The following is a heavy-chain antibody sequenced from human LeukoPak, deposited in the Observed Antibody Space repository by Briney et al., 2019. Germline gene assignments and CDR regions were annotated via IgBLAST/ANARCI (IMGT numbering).Heavy chain of an antibody. CDR1: GFTFSSYG. J-gene: IGHJ3*02. V-gene: IGHV3-30*18. Sequence: HPGGSLRLSCAASGFTFSSYGMHWVRQAPGKGLEWVAVISYDGSNKYYADSVKGRFTISRDNSKNTLYLQMNSLRAEDTAVYYCAKLYVLSTTVEAFDIWGQGTMVTVSS. D-gene: IGHD4-23*01. CDR3: AKLYVLSTTVEAFDI. CDR2: ISYDGSNK.